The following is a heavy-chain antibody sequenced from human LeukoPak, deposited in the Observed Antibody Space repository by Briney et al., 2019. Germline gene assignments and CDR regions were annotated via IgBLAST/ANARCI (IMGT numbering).Heavy chain of an antibody. V-gene: IGHV1-2*02. Sequence: ASVKVSCKASGYTFTGYYMHCVRQAPGQGLEWMEWINPNSGGTNYAQKFQGRVTMTRDTSISTAYMELSRLRSDDTAVYYCARDLSRDLRYYYGMDVWGQGTTVTVSS. CDR3: ARDLSRDLRYYYGMDV. CDR2: INPNSGGT. J-gene: IGHJ6*02. D-gene: IGHD2-2*01. CDR1: GYTFTGYY.